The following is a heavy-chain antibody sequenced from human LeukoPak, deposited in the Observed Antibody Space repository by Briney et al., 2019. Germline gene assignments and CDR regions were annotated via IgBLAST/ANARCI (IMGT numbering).Heavy chain of an antibody. Sequence: GSLRLSCAASGFTFSSYSMNWVRQAPGKGLEWVSLISGDGGSTYYADSVKGRFTISRDNSKNSLYLQMNSLRTEDTALYYCAKDLYPEYSYARRDWFDPWGQGTLVTVSS. V-gene: IGHV3-43*02. D-gene: IGHD5-18*01. CDR3: AKDLYPEYSYARRDWFDP. CDR2: ISGDGGST. CDR1: GFTFSSYS. J-gene: IGHJ5*02.